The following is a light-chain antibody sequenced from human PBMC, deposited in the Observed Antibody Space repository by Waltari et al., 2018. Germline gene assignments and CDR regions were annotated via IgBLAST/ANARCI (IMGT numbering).Light chain of an antibody. CDR2: QDV. J-gene: IGLJ1*01. CDR1: DLEKKY. V-gene: IGLV3-1*01. CDR3: QVWDSGAAGV. Sequence: SYDLTQSPSVSVSPGQTASITCSGHDLEKKYVCWYQQKPGQSPVLLIYQDVRRPSDIRYRVASSNSGNTATLTISGTQPMDEADYYCQVWDSGAAGVFGTGTKVTVL.